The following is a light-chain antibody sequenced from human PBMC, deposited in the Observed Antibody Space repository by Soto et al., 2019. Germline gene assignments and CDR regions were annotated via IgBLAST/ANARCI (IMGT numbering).Light chain of an antibody. CDR3: QQYNNWPLT. V-gene: IGKV3-15*01. CDR2: GAS. CDR1: QSVGGN. Sequence: EIVMTQSPATLSVSPGERATLSCRASQSVGGNLAWYQQKPGQAPRLLIYGASTRATGIPAWFSGSGSGTDFTLTISSLQSEDFAVYYCQQYNNWPLTFGGGTKVEIK. J-gene: IGKJ4*01.